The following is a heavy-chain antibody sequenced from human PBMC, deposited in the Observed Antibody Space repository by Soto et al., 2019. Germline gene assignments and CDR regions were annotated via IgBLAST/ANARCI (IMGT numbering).Heavy chain of an antibody. J-gene: IGHJ4*02. CDR2: IFSILGT. D-gene: IGHD5-12*01. CDR1: GGSINTFY. Sequence: STRLALTCTFSGGSINTFYWSWVRQPAGKGLEWIGRIFSILGTSFNPSXYSRVSXXXXTXSXXXXLSWSXLTAADMAFYYCAREGSYSAYNFAHGIQLWSFDFWGQGALVTVS. V-gene: IGHV4-4*07. CDR3: AREGSYSAYNFAHGIQLWSFDF.